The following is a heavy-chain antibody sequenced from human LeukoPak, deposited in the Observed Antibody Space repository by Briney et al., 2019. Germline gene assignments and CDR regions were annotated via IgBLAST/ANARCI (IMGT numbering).Heavy chain of an antibody. CDR3: ARVRYYYYMDV. J-gene: IGHJ6*03. Sequence: SETLSLTCTVSGGSISGWYWSWIRQPPGKGLEWIGYIYGSGYTNYNPSLKSRVTMSIDTSKNQFSLKLSSVTAADTAVYYCARVRYYYYMDVWGKGTTVTVSS. CDR2: IYGSGYT. CDR1: GGSISGWY. V-gene: IGHV4-59*01.